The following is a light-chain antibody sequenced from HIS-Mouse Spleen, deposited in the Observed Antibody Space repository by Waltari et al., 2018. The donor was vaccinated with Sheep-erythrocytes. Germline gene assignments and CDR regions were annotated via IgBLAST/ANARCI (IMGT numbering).Light chain of an antibody. CDR1: QDISNY. J-gene: IGKJ4*01. CDR2: DAS. V-gene: IGKV1-33*01. Sequence: DIQMHQSPSSLSASVGDRVTITCQAIQDISNYLNWYQQKPGKAPKLLIYDASNLETGVPSRFSGSGSGTDFTFTISSLQPEDIATYYCQQYDNLPLTFGGGTKVEIK. CDR3: QQYDNLPLT.